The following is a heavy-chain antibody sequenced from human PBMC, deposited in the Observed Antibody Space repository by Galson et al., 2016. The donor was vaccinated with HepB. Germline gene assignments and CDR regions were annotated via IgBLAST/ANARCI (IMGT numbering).Heavy chain of an antibody. D-gene: IGHD5-24*01. CDR3: AKGGDGYIRDYDS. CDR1: GFTFSNYA. J-gene: IGHJ4*02. CDR2: ITASGAVK. Sequence: SLRLSCAASGFTFSNYAMTWVRQAPGKGLAGVSAITASGAVKYYADSVKGRFTISRDTSKNTLYLQMNSLRVEDTAIYYCAKGGDGYIRDYDSRGQGTLVTVSS. V-gene: IGHV3-23*01.